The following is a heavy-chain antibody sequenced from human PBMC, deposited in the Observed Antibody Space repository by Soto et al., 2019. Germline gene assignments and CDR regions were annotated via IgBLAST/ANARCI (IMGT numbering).Heavy chain of an antibody. CDR1: GDSYSISTYS. J-gene: IGHJ5*02. V-gene: IGHV4-30-2*01. CDR2: IYQSGVT. Sequence: TLSLTCNMSGDSYSISTYSWSWIRQPPGKALQWIGFIYQSGVTSYNPSLASRVSISLDRSNNQCSLKLKSVTAADTAVYFCAGMPYTSGLRFDPWGPGTLVTVSS. D-gene: IGHD6-19*01. CDR3: AGMPYTSGLRFDP.